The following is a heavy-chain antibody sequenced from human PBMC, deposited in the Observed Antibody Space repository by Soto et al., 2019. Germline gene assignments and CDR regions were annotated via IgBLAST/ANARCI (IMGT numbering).Heavy chain of an antibody. CDR2: IWYNGSNK. J-gene: IGHJ6*02. CDR1: GFTFRSHA. Sequence: QVQVVESGGGVVQPGRSLRLSCTASGFTFRSHARHGVRQAPGKGLDGVAQIWYNGSNKYYADSLKGRFTISRDNSKNTLYVQMGSLRGEDTAVYYCARDGQSLAPYALDVWGQGTSVTVS. CDR3: ARDGQSLAPYALDV. D-gene: IGHD6-19*01. V-gene: IGHV3-33*01.